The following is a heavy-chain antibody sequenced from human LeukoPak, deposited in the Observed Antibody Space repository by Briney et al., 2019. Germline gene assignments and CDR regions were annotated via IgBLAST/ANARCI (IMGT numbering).Heavy chain of an antibody. Sequence: SQTLSLTCAISGDSVSSNSAAWNWTRQSPSRGLEWLGRTFYRSKWYNDYAVSVKSRITINPDPSKNQISLQLNSVTPEDTAIYYCASVYSSGWYSWFDPWGQGTLVTVSS. CDR3: ASVYSSGWYSWFDP. J-gene: IGHJ5*02. V-gene: IGHV6-1*01. D-gene: IGHD6-19*01. CDR2: TFYRSKWYN. CDR1: GDSVSSNSAA.